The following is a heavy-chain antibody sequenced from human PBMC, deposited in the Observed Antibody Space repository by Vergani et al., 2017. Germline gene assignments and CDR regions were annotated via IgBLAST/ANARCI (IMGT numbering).Heavy chain of an antibody. D-gene: IGHD5-12*01. Sequence: QVPLVESGGGVVQPGRSLRLSCAASGFTFNQYGMHWVRQAPGKGLEWVAVTWYDGNNKQYADSVKGRFTISRDNSKNTLYLQMNSLSAGDTAVYYCAKANPRNSGYDYLYYYHAMDVWGQGTTVTVSS. CDR3: AKANPRNSGYDYLYYYHAMDV. CDR2: TWYDGNNK. V-gene: IGHV3-33*06. J-gene: IGHJ6*02. CDR1: GFTFNQYG.